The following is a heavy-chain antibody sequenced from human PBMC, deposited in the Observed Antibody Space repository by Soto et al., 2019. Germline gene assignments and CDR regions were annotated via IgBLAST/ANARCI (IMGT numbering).Heavy chain of an antibody. CDR1: GFTLRSYG. D-gene: IGHD3-22*01. CDR3: ARDEYYYDSSGYSHFDY. V-gene: IGHV3-33*01. J-gene: IGHJ4*02. Sequence: PGGSLRLSCAASGFTLRSYGMHWVRQAPGKGLEWVAVIWYDGSNKYYADSVKGRFTISRDNSKNTLYLQMNSLRAEDTAVYYCARDEYYYDSSGYSHFDYWGQGTLVTVSS. CDR2: IWYDGSNK.